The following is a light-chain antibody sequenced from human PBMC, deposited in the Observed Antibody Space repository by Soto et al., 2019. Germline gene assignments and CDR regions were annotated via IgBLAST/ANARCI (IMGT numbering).Light chain of an antibody. J-gene: IGLJ1*01. CDR3: QSYDSSLSGCV. Sequence: QSVLTQPPSVSGAPGQRVNISCIGSSSNIGAGYDVHWYQQLPGTAPKLLIYGNSNRPSGVPDRFSGSKSGTSASLAITGLQAEDEADYYCQSYDSSLSGCVFGTGTKLTVL. V-gene: IGLV1-40*01. CDR2: GNS. CDR1: SSNIGAGYD.